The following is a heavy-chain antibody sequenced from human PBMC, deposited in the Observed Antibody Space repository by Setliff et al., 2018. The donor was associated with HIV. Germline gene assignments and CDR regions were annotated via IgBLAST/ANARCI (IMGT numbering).Heavy chain of an antibody. J-gene: IGHJ4*02. Sequence: SETLSLTCAVYGGSFSGYYWSWIRQPPGKGLEWIVSLPHSGATFYNPSLRSRITISEDTSSNQFSLKVSSVTAADTAVYYCARHGVIWERLRPLLYFDSWGQGALVTVSS. D-gene: IGHD5-12*01. CDR3: ARHGVIWERLRPLLYFDS. CDR1: GGSFSGYY. CDR2: LPHSGAT. V-gene: IGHV4-34*01.